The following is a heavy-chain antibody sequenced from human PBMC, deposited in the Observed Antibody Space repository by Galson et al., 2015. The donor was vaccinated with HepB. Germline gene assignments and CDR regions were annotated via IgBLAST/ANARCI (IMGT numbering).Heavy chain of an antibody. CDR2: INAVNGNT. V-gene: IGHV1-3*01. J-gene: IGHJ3*02. D-gene: IGHD3-10*01. CDR3: ARGREVLQLLWFGESYWGEAFDI. CDR1: GYTFTSYA. Sequence: SVKVSCKASGYTFTSYAMHWVRQAPGQRLEWMGWINAVNGNTKYSQKFQGRVTITRDTSASTAYMELSSLRSEDTAAYYCARGREVLQLLWFGESYWGEAFDIWGQGTMVTVSS.